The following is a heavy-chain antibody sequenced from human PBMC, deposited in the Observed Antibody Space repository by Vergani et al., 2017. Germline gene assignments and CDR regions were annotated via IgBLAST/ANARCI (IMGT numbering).Heavy chain of an antibody. Sequence: VQLVESGGVVVQPGGSLRLSCAASGFTFSSYAMHWVRQAPGKGLEWVAVISYDGSNKYYADSVKGRFTISRDNSKNTLYLQMNSLRAEDTAVYYCARDRGIVGAPNDAFDIWGQGTMVTVSS. CDR1: GFTFSSYA. CDR2: ISYDGSNK. V-gene: IGHV3-30-3*01. D-gene: IGHD1-26*01. J-gene: IGHJ3*02. CDR3: ARDRGIVGAPNDAFDI.